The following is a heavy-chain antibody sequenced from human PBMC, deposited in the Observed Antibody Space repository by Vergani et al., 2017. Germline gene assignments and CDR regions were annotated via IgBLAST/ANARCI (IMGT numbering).Heavy chain of an antibody. CDR3: AGMVGGGIDL. Sequence: EVQLLESGGDLVQPGGSLRLSCAASGFIFSNYAMSWVRQAPGKGLEWVSSLGGTGDSTDYADSVKGRFAISRDNSKNTLSLQMNRLTVEDTAVYFCAGMVGGGIDLWGQGTLVTVSS. D-gene: IGHD2-15*01. CDR2: LGGTGDST. J-gene: IGHJ5*02. CDR1: GFIFSNYA. V-gene: IGHV3-23*01.